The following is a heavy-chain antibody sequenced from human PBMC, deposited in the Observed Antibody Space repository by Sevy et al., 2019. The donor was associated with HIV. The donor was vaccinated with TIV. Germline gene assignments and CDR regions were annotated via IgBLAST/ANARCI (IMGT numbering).Heavy chain of an antibody. CDR1: GFRFSSFA. CDR3: AKGCNRDYFGADTLDI. V-gene: IGHV3-23*01. CDR2: ICGGDGST. J-gene: IGHJ3*02. D-gene: IGHD1-26*01. Sequence: GGSLRLSCAASGFRFSSFAMIWVRQAPGKGLEWVSEICGGDGSTYYADSVKGRFTISRDNSKNTVYLQMSSLRAEDTALYYCAKGCNRDYFGADTLDIWGQGTMVTVSS.